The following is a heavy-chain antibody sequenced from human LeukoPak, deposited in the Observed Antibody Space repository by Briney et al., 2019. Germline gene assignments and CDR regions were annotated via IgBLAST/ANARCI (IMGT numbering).Heavy chain of an antibody. Sequence: SETLSLTCTVYGGSSSGYNWAGFGQPPGRGWRWIGEINHSGSINYNPSLKSRVTISVDTSKNQSSLKLSSVTAADTAVYYCARARSGKWGFDYWGQGTLVTVSS. J-gene: IGHJ4*02. CDR2: INHSGSI. CDR1: GGSSSGYN. CDR3: ARARSGKWGFDY. D-gene: IGHD1-26*01. V-gene: IGHV4-34*01.